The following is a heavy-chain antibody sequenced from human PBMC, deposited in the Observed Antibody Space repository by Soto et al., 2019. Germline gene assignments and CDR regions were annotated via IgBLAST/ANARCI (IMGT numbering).Heavy chain of an antibody. D-gene: IGHD3-10*01. Sequence: SETLALTCTVSGGSISSYYWSWIRQPPGKGLERIGYIYYSGSTHYNPSLKSRVPLPVYTPKSQFSLKLSSVNDADKAVYSTGRTVRGRILPYYYYDMDVWGKGTSVTVSS. CDR1: GGSISSYY. CDR3: GRTVRGRILPYYYYDMDV. V-gene: IGHV4-59*01. CDR2: IYYSGST. J-gene: IGHJ6*03.